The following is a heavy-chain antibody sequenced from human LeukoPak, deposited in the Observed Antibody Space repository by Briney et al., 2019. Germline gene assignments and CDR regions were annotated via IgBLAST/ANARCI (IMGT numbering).Heavy chain of an antibody. V-gene: IGHV4-59*08. D-gene: IGHD3/OR15-3a*01. CDR2: VFYSGST. CDR3: VRHRGLGSPFYGVDV. J-gene: IGHJ6*02. CDR1: GGSISTYY. Sequence: SETLSLTCTVSGGSISTYYWSWIRQPPGKGLEWIEYVFYSGSTSYNPSLKSRVTISVDTSKNQFSLKLNSVIAADTAVYYCVRHRGLGSPFYGVDVWGQGTTVTVSS.